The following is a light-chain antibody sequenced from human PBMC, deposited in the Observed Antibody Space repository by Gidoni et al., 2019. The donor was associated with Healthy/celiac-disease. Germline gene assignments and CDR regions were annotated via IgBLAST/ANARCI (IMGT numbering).Light chain of an antibody. CDR3: QQYGSSLYT. Sequence: EIVLTQSPGTLSLSPGDRATLSCRASQSVSSSYLAMYQQKPGQAPRLLIHGASSRATGIPHRFSGSGSGTDFTLTISRLEPEDFAVYYCQQYGSSLYTFGQGTKLEIK. CDR1: QSVSSSY. J-gene: IGKJ2*01. V-gene: IGKV3-20*01. CDR2: GAS.